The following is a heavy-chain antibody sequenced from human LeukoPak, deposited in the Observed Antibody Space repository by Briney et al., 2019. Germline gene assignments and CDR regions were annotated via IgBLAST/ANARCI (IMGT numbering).Heavy chain of an antibody. CDR3: ARANYYGSGRAAFDI. V-gene: IGHV3-74*01. CDR2: INCDGSST. CDR1: GLTFSSYW. J-gene: IGHJ3*02. D-gene: IGHD3-10*01. Sequence: GGSLRLSCASSGLTFSSYWMHWVRQAPGKGLVWVSRINCDGSSTSYADSVKGRFTISRDNAKNTLYLQMNSLRAEDTAVYYCARANYYGSGRAAFDIWGQGTMVTVSS.